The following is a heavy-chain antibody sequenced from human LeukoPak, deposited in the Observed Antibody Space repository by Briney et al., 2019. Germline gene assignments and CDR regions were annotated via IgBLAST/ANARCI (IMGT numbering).Heavy chain of an antibody. CDR3: TGGRSSGYFDY. CDR2: ISYDGSNK. V-gene: IGHV3-30*04. Sequence: GGSLRLSCAASGFTFSSYAMHWVRQAPGKGLEWVAVISYDGSNKYYADSVKGRFTISRDKSKNTLYLQMNSLRAEDTAIYCCTGGRSSGYFDYWGQGTLVTVSS. CDR1: GFTFSSYA. D-gene: IGHD3-22*01. J-gene: IGHJ4*02.